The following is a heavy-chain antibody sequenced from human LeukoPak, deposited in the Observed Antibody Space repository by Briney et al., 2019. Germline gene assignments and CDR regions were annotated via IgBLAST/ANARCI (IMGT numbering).Heavy chain of an antibody. CDR3: ARDYGWLQFDF. Sequence: PGGSLRLSCAASGFTFSNYWMNWVRQAPGKGLEWVAIIKQDGSEKRYVDSAKGRFTISRDNAKNSLFLQMNSLRADDTAVYYCARDYGWLQFDFWGQGTLVAVSS. J-gene: IGHJ4*02. CDR2: IKQDGSEK. D-gene: IGHD5-12*01. CDR1: GFTFSNYW. V-gene: IGHV3-7*01.